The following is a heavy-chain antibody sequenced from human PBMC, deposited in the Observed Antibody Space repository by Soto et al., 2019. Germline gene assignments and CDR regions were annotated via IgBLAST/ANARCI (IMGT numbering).Heavy chain of an antibody. D-gene: IGHD3-22*01. CDR3: ARDRRGYYDSSGYYLPLDY. CDR2: INPNSGGT. V-gene: IGHV1-2*02. Sequence: QVQLVQSGAEVKKPGASVKVSCKASGYTFTGYYMHWVRQAPGQGLEWMGWINPNSGGTNYAQKFQGRGNMTRDTSISTAYMELSRLRSDDTAVYYCARDRRGYYDSSGYYLPLDYWGQGTLVTVSS. J-gene: IGHJ4*02. CDR1: GYTFTGYY.